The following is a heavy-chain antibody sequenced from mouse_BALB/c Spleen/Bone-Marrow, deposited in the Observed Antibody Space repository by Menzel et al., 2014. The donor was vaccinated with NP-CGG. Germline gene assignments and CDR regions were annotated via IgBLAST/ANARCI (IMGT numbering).Heavy chain of an antibody. V-gene: IGHV4-1*02. CDR1: GFDFSRYW. Sequence: EVHLVESGGGLVQPGGSLKLSCAASGFDFSRYWMSWVRQAPGKGLEWIGEINPDSSTINYTPSLKDKFIISRDNAKNTLYLQMGKVRSEDTALYYCARNAYYAMDYWGQGTSVTVSS. J-gene: IGHJ4*01. CDR2: INPDSSTI. CDR3: ARNAYYAMDY.